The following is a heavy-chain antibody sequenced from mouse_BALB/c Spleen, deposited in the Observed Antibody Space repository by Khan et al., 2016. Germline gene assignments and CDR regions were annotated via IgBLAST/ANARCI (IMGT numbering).Heavy chain of an antibody. CDR2: INYSDST. CDR1: GYSIISGYS. CDR3: ARWNGYYAMDY. J-gene: IGHJ4*01. Sequence: EVQLQESGPDRVKPSQSLSLTCTVPGYSIISGYSWHWIRPFPGNKLEWMGYINYSDSTHYPPSLKRRISITRDTSKNQFFLQLNSVTTQDTDTYYCARWNGYYAMDYWGQGTLVTVSS. V-gene: IGHV3-1*02.